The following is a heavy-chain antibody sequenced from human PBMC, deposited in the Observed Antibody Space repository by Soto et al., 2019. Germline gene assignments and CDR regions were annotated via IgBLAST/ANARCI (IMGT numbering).Heavy chain of an antibody. D-gene: IGHD3-22*01. V-gene: IGHV1-69*12. CDR2: IIPIFGTA. Sequence: QVQLVQSGAEVKKPGSSVKVSCKASGGTFSSYAISWVRQAPGQGLEWMGGIIPIFGTANYAQKFQGRVTITADESTSTAYMELSSLRSEDTAVYYCARGADYYDSSGYYPAEYFQHWGQGTLDTVSS. CDR3: ARGADYYDSSGYYPAEYFQH. CDR1: GGTFSSYA. J-gene: IGHJ1*01.